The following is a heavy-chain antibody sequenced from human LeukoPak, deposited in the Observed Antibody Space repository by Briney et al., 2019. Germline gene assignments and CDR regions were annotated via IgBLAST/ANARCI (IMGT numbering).Heavy chain of an antibody. CDR2: IRPSWNRI. Sequence: GGSLRLSCAVSGFTFCSYAMDWVRPPPGKGREWVAYIRPSWNRIYYADSVKGRVTISTDNQRNSVYLQMNSLRAEDSGVYYCVRDGLIAGNMVVWGQGTTVTVSS. CDR1: GFTFCSYA. D-gene: IGHD3-16*02. CDR3: VRDGLIAGNMVV. J-gene: IGHJ6*02. V-gene: IGHV3-48*01.